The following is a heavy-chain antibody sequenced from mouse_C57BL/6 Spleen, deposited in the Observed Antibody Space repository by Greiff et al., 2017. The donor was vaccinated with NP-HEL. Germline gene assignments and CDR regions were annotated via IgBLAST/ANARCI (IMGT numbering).Heavy chain of an antibody. CDR2: INPGSGGT. CDR1: GYAFTNYL. V-gene: IGHV1-54*01. D-gene: IGHD1-1*01. J-gene: IGHJ4*01. Sequence: QVQLQQSGAELVRPGTSVKVSCKASGYAFTNYLIEWVKQRPGQGLEWIGVINPGSGGTNYNEKFKGKATLTADKSSSTAYMQLSSLTSEDSAVYFCARRPYYYGSSTFYAMDYWGQGTSVTVSS. CDR3: ARRPYYYGSSTFYAMDY.